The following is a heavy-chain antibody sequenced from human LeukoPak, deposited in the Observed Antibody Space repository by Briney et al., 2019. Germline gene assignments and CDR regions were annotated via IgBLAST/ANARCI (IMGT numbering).Heavy chain of an antibody. V-gene: IGHV3-53*01. Sequence: GGSLRLSCAASGLTVSNNYISWVRQAPGKGLKWASVIYSGGSTYYAESVKGRFSISRDNSKNTVYLQMNSLRAEDTAVYYCARQFSGWHYFDYWGQGTLVTVS. J-gene: IGHJ4*02. CDR1: GLTVSNNY. D-gene: IGHD6-19*01. CDR3: ARQFSGWHYFDY. CDR2: IYSGGST.